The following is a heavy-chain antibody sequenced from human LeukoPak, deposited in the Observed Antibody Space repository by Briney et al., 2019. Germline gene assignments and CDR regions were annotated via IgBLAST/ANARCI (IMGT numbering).Heavy chain of an antibody. Sequence: PGGSLRLSCAASGFTFSNYAMSWVRQAPGEGLEWVSAISASGTSTYYAASVKGGFTISKDNSKNTLYLQMHSLRADDTAAYYCAKDRTVFRGITYYFDYWGQGTLVTVSS. J-gene: IGHJ4*02. CDR3: AKDRTVFRGITYYFDY. CDR1: GFTFSNYA. D-gene: IGHD3-10*01. CDR2: ISASGTST. V-gene: IGHV3-23*01.